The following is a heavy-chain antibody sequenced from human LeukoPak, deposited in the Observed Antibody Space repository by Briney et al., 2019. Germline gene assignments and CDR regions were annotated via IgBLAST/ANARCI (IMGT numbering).Heavy chain of an antibody. CDR1: GYTFTGYY. CDR3: ARDLVHHRLLATNYNWFDP. J-gene: IGHJ5*02. D-gene: IGHD2-8*01. V-gene: IGHV1-2*02. Sequence: ASVKVSCKASGYTFTGYYMHWVRQAPGQGLEWMGWINPNSGGTNYAQKFQGRVTMTRDTSTSTAYMEVRSLRSDDTAVCYCARDLVHHRLLATNYNWFDPWGQGTLVTVSS. CDR2: INPNSGGT.